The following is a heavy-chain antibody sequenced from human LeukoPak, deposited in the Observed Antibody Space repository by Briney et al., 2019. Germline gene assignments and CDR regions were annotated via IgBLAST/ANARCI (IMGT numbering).Heavy chain of an antibody. CDR1: GGSISSSNW. CDR2: IYHSGST. CDR3: ARQGDSGWYYFDY. Sequence: PSETLSLTCAVSGGSISSSNWWSWVRQPPGKGLEWIGEIYHSGSTNYNPSLKSRVTISVDKSKNQFSLKLISVTAADTAAYYCARQGDSGWYYFDYWGQGTLVTVSS. J-gene: IGHJ4*02. D-gene: IGHD6-19*01. V-gene: IGHV4-4*02.